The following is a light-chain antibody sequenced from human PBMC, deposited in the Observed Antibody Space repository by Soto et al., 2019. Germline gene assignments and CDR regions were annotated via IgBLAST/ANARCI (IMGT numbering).Light chain of an antibody. CDR2: AAS. J-gene: IGKJ1*01. CDR3: LTHKRYSWT. CDR1: QDIGND. Sequence: DIQMTQSPSSLSASVGDRVTITCRTSQDIGNDFDWYQQKPGKAPKCLIYAASSLQSGVPSRFSGSGSGTEFTLTISGLQSEDFATYYCLTHKRYSWTFGQGTKVAI. V-gene: IGKV1-17*01.